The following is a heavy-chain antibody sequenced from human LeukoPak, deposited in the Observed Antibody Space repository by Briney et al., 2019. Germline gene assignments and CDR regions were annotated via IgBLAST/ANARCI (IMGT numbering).Heavy chain of an antibody. J-gene: IGHJ4*02. V-gene: IGHV3-74*01. CDR2: ISSDGSST. Sequence: GGSLRLSCAASGLPFSSYWMHWVRQAPGKGLVWVSRISSDGSSTSYADSVKGRFTIFRDNAKNTLYLQMNSLGAEDTAVYYCARALPPSVNTPWKWGQGTQVTVSS. CDR3: ARALPPSVNTPWK. CDR1: GLPFSSYW. D-gene: IGHD1-1*01.